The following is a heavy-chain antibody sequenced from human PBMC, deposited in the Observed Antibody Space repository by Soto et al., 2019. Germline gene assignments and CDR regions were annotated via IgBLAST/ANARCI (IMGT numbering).Heavy chain of an antibody. D-gene: IGHD5-12*01. Sequence: ASVKVSCKASGYTFTGYYMHWVRQAPGQGLEWMGWINPNSGGTNYAQKFQGRVTMTRDTSISTAYMELSRLRSDDTAVYYCARDAGYSGYDYYYYYGMDVWGQVTTVTVSS. CDR1: GYTFTGYY. J-gene: IGHJ6*02. CDR3: ARDAGYSGYDYYYYYGMDV. V-gene: IGHV1-2*02. CDR2: INPNSGGT.